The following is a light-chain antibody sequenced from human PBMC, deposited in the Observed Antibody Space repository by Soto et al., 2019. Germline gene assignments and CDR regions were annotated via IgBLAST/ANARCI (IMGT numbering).Light chain of an antibody. CDR2: AAS. CDR1: QSISSY. CDR3: QQSYRTPRT. V-gene: IGKV1-39*01. J-gene: IGKJ1*01. Sequence: EIQMTQSPSSLSASVGDRVTITCRASQSISSYLNWYQQKPGKAPKLLILAASSLQSGVPSRFSGRGSGTDFTLTISSLQPEDFATYYCQQSYRTPRTFGQGTKVEIK.